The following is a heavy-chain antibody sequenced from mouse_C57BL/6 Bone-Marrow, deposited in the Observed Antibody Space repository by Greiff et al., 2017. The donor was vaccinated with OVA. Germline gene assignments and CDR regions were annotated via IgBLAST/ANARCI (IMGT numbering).Heavy chain of an antibody. CDR1: GFTFSDYY. D-gene: IGHD2-1*01. J-gene: IGHJ4*01. Sequence: DVKLVESGGGLVQPGGSLKLSCAASGFTFSDYYMYWVRQTPEKRLEWVAYISNGGGSTNYPDTVKGRFTISRDNAKNTLYLQMSRLKSEDTAMYYGARHEGNPKDYYAMYYWGQGTSVTVSS. V-gene: IGHV5-12*01. CDR2: ISNGGGST. CDR3: ARHEGNPKDYYAMYY.